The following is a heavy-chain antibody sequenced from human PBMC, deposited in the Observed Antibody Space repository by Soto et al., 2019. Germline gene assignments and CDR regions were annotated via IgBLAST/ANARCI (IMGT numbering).Heavy chain of an antibody. Sequence: QVKLVQSGAALKKPGSSVKVSCTASGDTFINYGITWVRQAPGHGLEWMGGSIPIFGTANYAHQFQDRVTITADESTSTAYMELSRLRNEDTAVYYCATSELEPPRELDYWGQGTLVTVSS. CDR3: ATSELEPPRELDY. V-gene: IGHV1-69*01. J-gene: IGHJ4*02. CDR1: GDTFINYG. D-gene: IGHD1-1*01. CDR2: SIPIFGTA.